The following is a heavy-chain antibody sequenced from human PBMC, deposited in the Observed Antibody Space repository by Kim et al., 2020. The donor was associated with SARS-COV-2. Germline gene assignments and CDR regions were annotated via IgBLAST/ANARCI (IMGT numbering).Heavy chain of an antibody. CDR2: INTNTGNP. J-gene: IGHJ4*02. V-gene: IGHV7-4-1*02. D-gene: IGHD3-3*01. CDR3: ARADVTTIFGVVIIPVYDFDY. Sequence: ASVKVSCKASGYTFTSYAMNWVRQAPGQGLEWMGWINTNTGNPTYAQGFTGRFVFSLDTSVSTAYLQISSLKAEDTAVYYCARADVTTIFGVVIIPVYDFDYWDQGTLVTVSS. CDR1: GYTFTSYA.